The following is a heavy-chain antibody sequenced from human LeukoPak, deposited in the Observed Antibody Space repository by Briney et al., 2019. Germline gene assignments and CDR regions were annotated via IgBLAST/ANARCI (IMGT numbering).Heavy chain of an antibody. J-gene: IGHJ6*02. V-gene: IGHV3-33*01. Sequence: PGRSLRLSCAASGFTFSSYGMHWVRQAPGKGLEWVAVIWYDGSNKYYADSVKGRFTISRDNSKNTLYLQMNSLRAEDTAVYYCARAGKLYCTNGVCYTSYYYGMDVWGQGTTVTVSS. D-gene: IGHD2-8*01. CDR3: ARAGKLYCTNGVCYTSYYYGMDV. CDR1: GFTFSSYG. CDR2: IWYDGSNK.